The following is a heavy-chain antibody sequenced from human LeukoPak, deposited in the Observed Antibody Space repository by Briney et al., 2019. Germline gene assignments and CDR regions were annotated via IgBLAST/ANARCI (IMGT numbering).Heavy chain of an antibody. CDR2: ISSSGSAI. V-gene: IGHV3-48*03. CDR1: EFTFSSYE. J-gene: IGHJ4*02. Sequence: GGSLRLSCAASEFTFSSYEMNWVRQAPGKGLEWVSYISSSGSAIHYADSVKGRFTISRDNAKNSLYLQMNSLRADDTALYYCATTSGWHHDYWGQGTLVTVSS. CDR3: ATTSGWHHDY. D-gene: IGHD6-19*01.